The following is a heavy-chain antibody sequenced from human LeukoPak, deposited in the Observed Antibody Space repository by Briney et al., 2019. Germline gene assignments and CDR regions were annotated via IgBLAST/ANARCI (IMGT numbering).Heavy chain of an antibody. D-gene: IGHD4-23*01. CDR3: ARGSPSNSSGDY. J-gene: IGHJ4*02. V-gene: IGHV1-8*01. CDR2: MNPNSGNT. Sequence: ASVKVSCKASGYTFTSYDINWVRQATGQGLEWMGWMNPNSGNTGYAQKFQGRVTMTRNTSISTAYTELSSLRSEDTAVYYCARGSPSNSSGDYWGQGTLVTVSS. CDR1: GYTFTSYD.